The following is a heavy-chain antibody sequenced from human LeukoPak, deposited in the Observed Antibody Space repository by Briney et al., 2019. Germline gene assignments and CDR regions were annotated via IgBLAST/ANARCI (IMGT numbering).Heavy chain of an antibody. V-gene: IGHV4-38-2*01. CDR2: INHSGST. CDR1: GYSISSGYY. CDR3: ARQRGDTIFGVVKAEFDY. Sequence: SETLSLTCAVSGYSISSGYYWGWIRQPPGKGLEWIGSINHSGSTYYNPSLKSRVTISVDTSKNQFSLKLSSVTAADTAVYYCARQRGDTIFGVVKAEFDYWGRGTLVTVSS. D-gene: IGHD3-3*01. J-gene: IGHJ4*02.